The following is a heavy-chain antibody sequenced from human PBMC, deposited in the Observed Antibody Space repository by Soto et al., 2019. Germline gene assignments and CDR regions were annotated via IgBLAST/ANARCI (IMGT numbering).Heavy chain of an antibody. CDR1: GFTVSNSY. J-gene: IGHJ4*02. Sequence: EVQLVETGGGLIQPGGSLRLSCAASGFTVSNSYMSWVRQAPGGGLEWVAVSYSRGSMYYSGSVKGRFTISRDNSKNTLYLQMTGLRAEDTAVYYWARDPASYSASENDWGQGTLVTVSS. V-gene: IGHV3-53*02. CDR3: ARDPASYSASEND. CDR2: SYSRGSM. D-gene: IGHD3-10*01.